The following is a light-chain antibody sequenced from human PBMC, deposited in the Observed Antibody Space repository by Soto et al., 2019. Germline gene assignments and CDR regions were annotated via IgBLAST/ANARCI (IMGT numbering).Light chain of an antibody. Sequence: EIVLTQSPDTLSLSPGERAIISCRTSQSISSTLAWYQHKPGQAPRLLIYDASKRATGIPARFSGSGSGTDFTLTISSLEPEDFAVYFCQQRSKWPVTFGPGTTVDIK. J-gene: IGKJ3*01. CDR3: QQRSKWPVT. V-gene: IGKV3-11*01. CDR1: QSISST. CDR2: DAS.